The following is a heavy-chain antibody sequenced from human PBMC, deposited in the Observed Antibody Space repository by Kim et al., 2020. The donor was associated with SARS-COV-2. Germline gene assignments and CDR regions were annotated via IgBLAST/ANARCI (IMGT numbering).Heavy chain of an antibody. Sequence: AQNLQGRVTVTTDTSTSTAYMELRSLRSDDTAVYYCARDDSNYSEYFQHWGQGTLVTVSS. CDR3: ARDDSNYSEYFQH. J-gene: IGHJ1*01. D-gene: IGHD4-4*01. V-gene: IGHV1-18*01.